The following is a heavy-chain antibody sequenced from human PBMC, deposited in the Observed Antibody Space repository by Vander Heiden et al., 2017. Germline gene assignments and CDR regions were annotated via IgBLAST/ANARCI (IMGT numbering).Heavy chain of an antibody. D-gene: IGHD2-15*01. J-gene: IGHJ4*02. CDR3: ARDRGGCSGGSCYSSFDY. V-gene: IGHV3-30-3*01. Sequence: QVQLVESGGGVAQPGRSLRLSGAASRLTFSHYALHWVRQAPGKGLEWVAVISYDGSNKYYADSVKGRFTISRDNSKNTLYRQMNSLRAEDTAVYYCARDRGGCSGGSCYSSFDYWGQGTLVTVSS. CDR2: ISYDGSNK. CDR1: RLTFSHYA.